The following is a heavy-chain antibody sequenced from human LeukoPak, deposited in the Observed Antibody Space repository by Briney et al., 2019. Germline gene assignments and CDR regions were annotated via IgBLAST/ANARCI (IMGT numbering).Heavy chain of an antibody. V-gene: IGHV1-2*02. CDR1: GYTFTGYY. D-gene: IGHD4-23*01. J-gene: IGHJ5*02. CDR2: INPNSGGT. Sequence: ASVKVSCKASGYTFTGYYMHWVRQAPGQGLEWMGWINPNSGGTNYAQKFQGRVTMTRDTSISTAYMELSRLRSDDTAVYYCARRWDYYGGNPNWFDPWGQGTLVTVSS. CDR3: ARRWDYYGGNPNWFDP.